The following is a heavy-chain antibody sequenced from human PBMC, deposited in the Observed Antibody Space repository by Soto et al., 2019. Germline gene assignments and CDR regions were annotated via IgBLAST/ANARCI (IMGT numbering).Heavy chain of an antibody. V-gene: IGHV4-39*01. CDR3: ARQVGWYGRWFDP. Sequence: PSETLSLTCTVSGGSISSSSYYWGWIRQPPGKGLEWIGSIYYSGSTYYNPSLKSRVTISVDTSKNQFSLKLSSVTAADTAVYYCARQVGWYGRWFDPWGQGTLVTVSS. CDR2: IYYSGST. CDR1: GGSISSSSYY. D-gene: IGHD1-26*01. J-gene: IGHJ5*02.